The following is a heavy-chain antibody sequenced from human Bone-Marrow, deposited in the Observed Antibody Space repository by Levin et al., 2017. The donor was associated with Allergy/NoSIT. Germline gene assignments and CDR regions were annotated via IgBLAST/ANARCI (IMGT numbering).Heavy chain of an antibody. CDR3: ALWFGELVGYFQH. CDR2: IYYSGST. Sequence: SETLSLTCTVSGGSISSSSYYWGWIRQPPGKRLEWIGSIYYSGSTYYNPSLKSRVTISVDTSKNQFSLKLSSVTAADTAVYYCALWFGELVGYFQHWGQGTLVTVSS. D-gene: IGHD3-10*01. V-gene: IGHV4-39*01. CDR1: GGSISSSSYY. J-gene: IGHJ1*01.